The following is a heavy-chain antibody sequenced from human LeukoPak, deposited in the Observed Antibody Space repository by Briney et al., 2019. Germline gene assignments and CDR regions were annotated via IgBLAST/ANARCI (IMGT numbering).Heavy chain of an antibody. Sequence: GGSLRLSCAASTFTFSIYGMHWVRQAPGKGLEWVAFIQHSGTDKYYADSVKGRFTISRDNSRSTLYLQMNSLRTEDTAVYYCARDRTAYSYGTLSDYWGQGTLVTVSS. V-gene: IGHV3-30*02. D-gene: IGHD5-12*01. CDR1: TFTFSIYG. CDR3: ARDRTAYSYGTLSDY. CDR2: IQHSGTDK. J-gene: IGHJ4*02.